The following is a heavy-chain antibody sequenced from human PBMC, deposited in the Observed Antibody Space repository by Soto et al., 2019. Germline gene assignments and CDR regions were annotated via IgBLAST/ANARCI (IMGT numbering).Heavy chain of an antibody. Sequence: EASVKVSCKASGYTFTSYGISWVLQAPGQGLEWMGWISAYNGNTNYAQKLQGRVTMTTDTSTSTAYMELRSLRSDDTAVYYCARERYYDILTGYQNYYYYGMDVWGQGTTVTVSS. V-gene: IGHV1-18*01. CDR2: ISAYNGNT. J-gene: IGHJ6*02. CDR1: GYTFTSYG. CDR3: ARERYYDILTGYQNYYYYGMDV. D-gene: IGHD3-9*01.